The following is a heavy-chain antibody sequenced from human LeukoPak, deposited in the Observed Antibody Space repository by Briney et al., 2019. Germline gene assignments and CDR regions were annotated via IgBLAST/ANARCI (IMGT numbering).Heavy chain of an antibody. V-gene: IGHV4-34*01. D-gene: IGHD3-16*01. Sequence: LETLSLTCAVYGGSFSGYYWSWIRQPPGKGLEWIGEINHSGSTNYNPSLKSRVTISVDTSKNQFSLKLSSVTAADTAVYYCARERYRSSLGIDYWGQGTLVTVSS. J-gene: IGHJ4*02. CDR3: ARERYRSSLGIDY. CDR1: GGSFSGYY. CDR2: INHSGST.